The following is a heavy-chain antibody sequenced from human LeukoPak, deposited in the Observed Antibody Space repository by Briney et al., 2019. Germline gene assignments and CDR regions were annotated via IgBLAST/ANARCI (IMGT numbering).Heavy chain of an antibody. CDR3: ARVGGTNYYYYGMDV. Sequence: SETLSLTCTVSGGSISSYYWSWIRQPPGKGLEWIGYIYDSGSTNYNPSLKSRVTISVDTSKNQYSLKLSSVTAADTAVYYCARVGGTNYYYYGMDVWGQGTTVTVSS. CDR1: GGSISSYY. CDR2: IYDSGST. V-gene: IGHV4-59*01. D-gene: IGHD1-1*01. J-gene: IGHJ6*02.